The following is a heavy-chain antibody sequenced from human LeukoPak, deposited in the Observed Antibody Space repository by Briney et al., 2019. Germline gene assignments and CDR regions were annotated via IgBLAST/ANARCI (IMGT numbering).Heavy chain of an antibody. CDR3: ARGLVVPAAIQEDWFDP. CDR1: GFTFSSYA. J-gene: IGHJ5*02. CDR2: ISGSGGST. V-gene: IGHV3-23*01. Sequence: GGSLRLSCAASGFTFSSYAMSWVRQAPGKGLEWVSAISGSGGSTYYADSVKGRFTISRDNSKNTLYLQMNSLRAEDTAVYYCARGLVVPAAIQEDWFDPWGQGTLVTVSS. D-gene: IGHD2-2*02.